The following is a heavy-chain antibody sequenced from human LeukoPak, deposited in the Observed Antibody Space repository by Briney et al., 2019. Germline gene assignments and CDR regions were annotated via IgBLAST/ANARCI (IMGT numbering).Heavy chain of an antibody. CDR1: GGSISSSTYY. J-gene: IGHJ4*02. CDR2: IYYGGST. V-gene: IGHV4-39*07. D-gene: IGHD1-1*01. Sequence: SETLSLTCTISGGSISSSTYYWGWIRQPPGKGLEWIGSIYYGGSTYYNPSLKSRITISVDTSRNQFSLKLSSVTAADTAVYYCARTTNDGPIWDYWGQGTLVTVSS. CDR3: ARTTNDGPIWDY.